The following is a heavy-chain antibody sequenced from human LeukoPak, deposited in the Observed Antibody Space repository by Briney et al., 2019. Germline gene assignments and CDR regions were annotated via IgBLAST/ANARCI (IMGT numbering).Heavy chain of an antibody. Sequence: GGSLRLSCAASGFTFSSYSMNWVRQAPGKGLEWVPGFSGSGGSTYSTDSVKGRFTISRDNSKRTVYLQMNSLRVDDSALYYCAKGFYSFGRGFFDSWGRGTLVTVSS. CDR1: GFTFSSYS. CDR2: FSGSGGST. CDR3: AKGFYSFGRGFFDS. D-gene: IGHD4-11*01. V-gene: IGHV3-23*01. J-gene: IGHJ4*02.